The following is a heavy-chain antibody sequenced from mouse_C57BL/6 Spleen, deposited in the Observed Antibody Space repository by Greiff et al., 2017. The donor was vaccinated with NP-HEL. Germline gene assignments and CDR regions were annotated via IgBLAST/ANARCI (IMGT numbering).Heavy chain of an antibody. CDR3: TRREDY. J-gene: IGHJ4*01. CDR2: IDPETGGT. V-gene: IGHV1-15*01. CDR1: GYTFTDYE. Sequence: QVQLKESGAELVRPGASVTLSCKASGYTFTDYEMHWVKQTPVHGLEWIGAIDPETGGTAYNQKFKGKAILTADKSSSTAYMELRSLTSEDSAVYYCTRREDYWGQGTSVTVSS.